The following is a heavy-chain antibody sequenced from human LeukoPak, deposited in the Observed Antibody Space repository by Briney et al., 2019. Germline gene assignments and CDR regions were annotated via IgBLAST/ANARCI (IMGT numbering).Heavy chain of an antibody. V-gene: IGHV3-74*01. D-gene: IGHD3-16*02. J-gene: IGHJ5*02. CDR1: GFTFNSYW. CDR2: IDSDGSST. Sequence: PGGSLRLSCAASGFTFNSYWMHWVRQVPGKGLVWVSRIDSDGSSTSYADSVKGRFTVPRDNAKNTVSLQMNSLRAEDTAVYYCVRDRIGFDPWGQGTLVTVSS. CDR3: VRDRIGFDP.